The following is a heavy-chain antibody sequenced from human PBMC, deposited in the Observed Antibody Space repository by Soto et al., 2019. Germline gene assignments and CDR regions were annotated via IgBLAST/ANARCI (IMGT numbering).Heavy chain of an antibody. CDR1: GGTFSSYA. J-gene: IGHJ6*02. V-gene: IGHV1-69*01. CDR3: GISMLGDYYYGMDV. Sequence: QVQLVQSGAEVKKPGSSVKVSCKASGGTFSSYAISWVRQAPGQGLEWMGGIIPIFGTANYAQKFQGRVTINADESTRTAYMELSSLRSEDTAVYYCGISMLGDYYYGMDVWGQGTTVTVSS. D-gene: IGHD3-10*02. CDR2: IIPIFGTA.